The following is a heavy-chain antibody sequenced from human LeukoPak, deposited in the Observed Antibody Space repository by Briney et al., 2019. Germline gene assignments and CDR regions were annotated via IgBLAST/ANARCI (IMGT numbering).Heavy chain of an antibody. CDR1: GFTFSSYA. D-gene: IGHD6-19*01. J-gene: IGHJ4*02. Sequence: GGSLRLSCAASGFTFSSYAMHWVRQAPGKGLEWVAVISYDGSNKYYADSVKGRFTISRDNSKSTLYLQMNSLRAEDTAVYYCAILAVAGRTFDYWGQGTLVTVSS. CDR3: AILAVAGRTFDY. CDR2: ISYDGSNK. V-gene: IGHV3-30-3*01.